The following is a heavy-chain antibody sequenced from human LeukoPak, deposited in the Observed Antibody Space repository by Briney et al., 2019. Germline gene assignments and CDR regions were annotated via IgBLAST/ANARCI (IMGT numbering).Heavy chain of an antibody. J-gene: IGHJ4*02. V-gene: IGHV3-23*01. CDR1: GFTFSNYA. CDR2: ISDSGGST. CDR3: ASRSGHDSYFDY. D-gene: IGHD5-12*01. Sequence: GGSLRLSCAASGFTFSNYAMSWVRHAPEKGLEWVSTISDSGGSTFYADSVKGRFTISRDKSSNTLYLQMNGLRAEDTAVYYCASRSGHDSYFDYWGQGTLVTVSS.